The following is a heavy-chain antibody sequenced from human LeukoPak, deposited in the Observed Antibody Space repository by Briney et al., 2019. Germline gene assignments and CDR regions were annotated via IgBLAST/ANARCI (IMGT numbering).Heavy chain of an antibody. CDR2: ISSSGSTI. Sequence: LSLTCTVAGETMRNYYWNWIRQPPGKGLEWVSYISSSGSTIYYADSVKGRFTISRDNAKNSLYLQMNSLRAEDTAVYYCAREDLGWAAAGYDAFDIGGQGTMVTVSS. CDR3: AREDLGWAAAGYDAFDI. V-gene: IGHV3-11*01. J-gene: IGHJ3*02. D-gene: IGHD6-13*01. CDR1: GETMRNYY.